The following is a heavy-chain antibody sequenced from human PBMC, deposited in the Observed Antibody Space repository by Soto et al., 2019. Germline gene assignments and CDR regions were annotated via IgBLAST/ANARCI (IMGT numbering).Heavy chain of an antibody. CDR2: ISFDGSNK. V-gene: IGHV3-30*01. Sequence: QVQLVESGGGVVQPGRSLRLSCAASGFTFSSYAMHWVRQAPGKGLEWVAFISFDGSNKYYADSVKGRFTISRDNSKNTLYLPMNSLRAEDTAVYYCASDAVPSYFDYWGQGTRVTASS. CDR3: ASDAVPSYFDY. CDR1: GFTFSSYA. J-gene: IGHJ4*02.